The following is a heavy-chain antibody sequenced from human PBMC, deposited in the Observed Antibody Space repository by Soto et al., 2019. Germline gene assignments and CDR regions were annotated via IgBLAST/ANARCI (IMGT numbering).Heavy chain of an antibody. D-gene: IGHD6-13*01. J-gene: IGHJ6*02. CDR1: GYTFTSYG. V-gene: IGHV1-18*01. CDR2: ISANSGGT. CDR3: ARGRYSSPSQYYYYYGMDV. Sequence: ASVKVSCTASGYTFTSYGISWVRQAPGQGLEWMGWISANSGGTNYAQKFQGRVTMTTDTSTSTAYMELSRLRSDDTAVYYCARGRYSSPSQYYYYYGMDVWGQGTTVTVSS.